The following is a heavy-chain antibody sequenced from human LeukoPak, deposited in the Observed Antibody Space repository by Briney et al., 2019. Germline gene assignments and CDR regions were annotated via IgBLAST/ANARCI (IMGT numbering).Heavy chain of an antibody. CDR2: IKSKTDGGTT. J-gene: IGHJ4*02. CDR1: GFTFSNAW. CDR3: TTNDTKHYYDSSGYYEYSYYFDY. Sequence: PGGSLRLSCAASGFTFSNAWMSWVRQAPGKGLEWVGRIKSKTDGGTTDYAAPVKGRFTISRDDSKNTLYLQMNSLKTEDTAVYYCTTNDTKHYYDSSGYYEYSYYFDYWGQGTLVTVSS. V-gene: IGHV3-15*01. D-gene: IGHD3-22*01.